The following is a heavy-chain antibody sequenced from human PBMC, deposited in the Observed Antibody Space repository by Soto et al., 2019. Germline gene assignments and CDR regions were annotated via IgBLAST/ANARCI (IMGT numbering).Heavy chain of an antibody. CDR3: ARDTVTSYFDY. V-gene: IGHV3-9*01. J-gene: IGHJ4*02. CDR2: ISWNSGSI. D-gene: IGHD4-4*01. Sequence: GGSLRLSCAASGFTFDDYAMHWGRQAPGKGLEWVSGISWNSGSIGYADSVKGRFTISRDNAKNSLYLQMNSLRAEDTALYYCARDTVTSYFDYWGQGTLVTVSS. CDR1: GFTFDDYA.